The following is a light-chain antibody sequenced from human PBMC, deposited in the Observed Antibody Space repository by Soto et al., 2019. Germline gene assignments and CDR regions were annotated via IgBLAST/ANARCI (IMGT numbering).Light chain of an antibody. J-gene: IGKJ1*01. CDR1: QSVSSN. Sequence: EIVMTQSPAILSVSPGERATLSCRASQSVSSNLAWYQQKPGQAPRLLIYGASTRATGIPARFSGSGSGTEFTLTISSLQSEDFAVYYCQQYDNWPPWPFGQGTKVEIK. CDR2: GAS. V-gene: IGKV3-15*01. CDR3: QQYDNWPPWP.